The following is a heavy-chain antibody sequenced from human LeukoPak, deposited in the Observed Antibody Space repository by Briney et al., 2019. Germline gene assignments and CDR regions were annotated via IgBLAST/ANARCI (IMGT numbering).Heavy chain of an antibody. D-gene: IGHD6-19*01. V-gene: IGHV4-59*12. Sequence: PSETLSLTCTVSGGSISSYYWSWIRQPPGKGLEWIGYIYYNGNTNYNPSLKSRVTISVDTSKNQFSLKLSSVTAADTAVYYCARVLEGSSGQHWYFDLWGRGTLVTVSS. J-gene: IGHJ2*01. CDR3: ARVLEGSSGQHWYFDL. CDR1: GGSISSYY. CDR2: IYYNGNT.